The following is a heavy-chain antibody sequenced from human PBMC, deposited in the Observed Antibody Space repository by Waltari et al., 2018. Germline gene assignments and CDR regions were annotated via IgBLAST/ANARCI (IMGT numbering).Heavy chain of an antibody. CDR3: ARHLADIVVVVAAMWFDP. Sequence: QLQLQESGPGLVKPSETLSLTCTVSGGSISSSSYYWGWIRQPPGKGLEWIGSIYYSGGTYYNPSLKGRVTISVDTSKNQFSLKLSSVTAADTAVYYCARHLADIVVVVAAMWFDPWGQGTLVTVSS. CDR2: IYYSGGT. J-gene: IGHJ5*02. CDR1: GGSISSSSYY. V-gene: IGHV4-39*07. D-gene: IGHD2-15*01.